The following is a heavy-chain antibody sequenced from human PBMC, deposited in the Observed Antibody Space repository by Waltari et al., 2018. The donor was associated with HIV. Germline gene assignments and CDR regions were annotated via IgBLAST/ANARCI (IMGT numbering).Heavy chain of an antibody. CDR1: GFTFSSSW. CDR2: IKQDGSEK. J-gene: IGHJ4*02. V-gene: IGHV3-7*01. CDR3: ARRRGSYCLDY. D-gene: IGHD1-26*01. Sequence: EGQLVESGGGLVQPGGSLRLSCAASGFTFSSSWMGWVRQAPGKGLEWVANIKQDGSEKYYVDSVKGRFTISRDNAKNSLYLQMNSLRAEDTAVYFCARRRGSYCLDYWGQGTLVTVSS.